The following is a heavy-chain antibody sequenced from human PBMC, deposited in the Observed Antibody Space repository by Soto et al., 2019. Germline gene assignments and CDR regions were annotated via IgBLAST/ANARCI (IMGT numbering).Heavy chain of an antibody. CDR3: ATASPGSVVVPAARTDYYYGMDV. J-gene: IGHJ6*02. V-gene: IGHV1-69*06. Sequence: QVQLVQSGAEVKKPGSSVKVSCKASGGTFSSYAISWVRQAPGQGLEWMGGIIPIFGTANYAQKFQGRVTITADKSTSTAYMALSSLRSEDTAVYYCATASPGSVVVPAARTDYYYGMDVWGQGTTVTVSS. D-gene: IGHD2-2*01. CDR1: GGTFSSYA. CDR2: IIPIFGTA.